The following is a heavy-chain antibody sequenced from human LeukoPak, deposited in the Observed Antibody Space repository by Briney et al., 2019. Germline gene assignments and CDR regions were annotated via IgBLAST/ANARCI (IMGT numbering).Heavy chain of an antibody. CDR1: GYTFTSYD. CDR2: MNPNSGNT. V-gene: IGHV1-8*01. CDR3: ARAPRGVPHDAFDI. Sequence: ASVKVSCKAFGYTFTSYDINWVRQATGQGLEWMGWMNPNSGNTGYAQKFQGRVTMTRNTSISTAYMELSSLRSEDTAVYYCARAPRGVPHDAFDIWGQGTMVTVSS. J-gene: IGHJ3*02. D-gene: IGHD3-10*01.